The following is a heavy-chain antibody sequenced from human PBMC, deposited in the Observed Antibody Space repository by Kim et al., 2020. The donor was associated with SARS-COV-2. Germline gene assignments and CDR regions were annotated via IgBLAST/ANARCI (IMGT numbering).Heavy chain of an antibody. J-gene: IGHJ6*02. D-gene: IGHD6-13*01. CDR3: ARRVDSSSWYLGPPYYYYGMDV. CDR2: IYPGDSDT. CDR1: GYSFTSYW. V-gene: IGHV5-51*01. Sequence: GESLKISCKGSGYSFTSYWIGWVRQMPGKGLEWMGIIYPGDSDTRYSPSFQGQVTISADKSISTAYLQWSSLKASDTAMYYCARRVDSSSWYLGPPYYYYGMDVWGQGTTVTVSS.